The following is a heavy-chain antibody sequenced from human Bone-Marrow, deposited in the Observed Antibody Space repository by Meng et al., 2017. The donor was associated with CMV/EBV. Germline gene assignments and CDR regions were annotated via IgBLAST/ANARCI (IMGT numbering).Heavy chain of an antibody. CDR1: GFTFSSYE. CDR3: SRVPEGSGWSYYYDGMDV. D-gene: IGHD6-19*01. V-gene: IGHV3-48*03. CDR2: ISSSGSTI. Sequence: GVLRLSCAASGFTFSSYEMNWVRQAPGKGLEWVSYISSSGSTIYYADSVKGRFTISRDNAKNSLYLQMNSLRAADTAVYYCSRVPEGSGWSYYYDGMDVWGQGNTVTVSS. J-gene: IGHJ6*02.